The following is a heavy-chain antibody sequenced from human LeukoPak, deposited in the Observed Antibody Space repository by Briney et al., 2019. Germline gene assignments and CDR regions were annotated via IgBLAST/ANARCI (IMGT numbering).Heavy chain of an antibody. CDR3: ARDLVYYFDY. J-gene: IGHJ4*02. D-gene: IGHD3-16*01. CDR1: GYSISSGYY. CDR2: IYHSGST. Sequence: SETLSHTCTVSGYSISSGYYWGWIRQPPGKGLEWIGSIYHSGSTYYNPSLKSRVTISVDTSKNQFSLKLRSVTAADTAVYYCARDLVYYFDYWGQGTLVTVSS. V-gene: IGHV4-38-2*02.